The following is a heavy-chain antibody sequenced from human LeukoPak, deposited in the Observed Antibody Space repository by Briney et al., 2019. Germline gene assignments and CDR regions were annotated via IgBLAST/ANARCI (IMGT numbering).Heavy chain of an antibody. Sequence: ASVKVSCKASGYTFTGYYMHWVRQAPGQGLEWMGWINPNSGGTNYAQKFQGRVTMTRDTSISTAYMELSRLRSDDTAVYYCARDRAYCSSTSCPYDASDIWGQGTMVTVSS. V-gene: IGHV1-2*02. D-gene: IGHD2-2*01. CDR3: ARDRAYCSSTSCPYDASDI. CDR2: INPNSGGT. CDR1: GYTFTGYY. J-gene: IGHJ3*02.